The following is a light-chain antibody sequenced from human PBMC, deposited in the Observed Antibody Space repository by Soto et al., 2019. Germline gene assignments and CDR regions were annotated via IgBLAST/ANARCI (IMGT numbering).Light chain of an antibody. Sequence: EIVLTQSPGTLSLSPGERATLSCRASQSVSSSFLAWYQQKPGQAPRLLIYGVSNRATGIPDRFSGTGSGTDFTLTISRLEPEDFAGYYCQQYGRSPPITFGQGTRLEIK. V-gene: IGKV3-20*01. J-gene: IGKJ5*01. CDR3: QQYGRSPPIT. CDR1: QSVSSSF. CDR2: GVS.